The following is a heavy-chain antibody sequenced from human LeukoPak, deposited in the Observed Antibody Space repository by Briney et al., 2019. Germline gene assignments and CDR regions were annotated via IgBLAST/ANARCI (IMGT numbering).Heavy chain of an antibody. CDR3: ATFAIFGVVITHDY. Sequence: QTGGSLRLSCAASGFTFDDYAMHWVRQAPGKGLEWVSGISWNSGSIGYADSVKGRFTISRDNAKNSLYLQMNSLRAEDTAFYSCATFAIFGVVITHDYWGQGTLVTVS. CDR1: GFTFDDYA. V-gene: IGHV3-9*01. CDR2: ISWNSGSI. D-gene: IGHD3-3*01. J-gene: IGHJ4*02.